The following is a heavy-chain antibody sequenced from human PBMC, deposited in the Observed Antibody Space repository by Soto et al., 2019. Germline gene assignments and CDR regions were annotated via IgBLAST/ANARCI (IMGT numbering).Heavy chain of an antibody. CDR2: IKGDGSST. J-gene: IGHJ6*02. Sequence: EVQLVESGRGLVQPGGSLRLSCASSGFTFSSYWMHWVRQAPGKGLVWVSRIKGDGSSTSQAGSMEGRFTISRDNAKNTLYLQMNSLRAEDTAVYYCARGRKNIYAMDVWGQGTTVTVSS. V-gene: IGHV3-74*01. CDR1: GFTFSSYW. CDR3: ARGRKNIYAMDV.